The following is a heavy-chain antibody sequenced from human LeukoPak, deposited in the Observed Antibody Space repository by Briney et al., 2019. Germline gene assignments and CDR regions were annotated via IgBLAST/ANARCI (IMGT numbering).Heavy chain of an antibody. CDR1: GGSISSYY. CDR2: IYTSGST. J-gene: IGHJ5*02. V-gene: IGHV4-4*07. Sequence: SETLSLTCTVSGGSISSYYWSWIRQPAGKGLEWIGRIYTSGSTNYNPSLKSRVTMSVDTSKNQFSLKLSSVTAADTAVYYCARGRPWYYGSGSPGFDPWGQETLVTVSS. CDR3: ARGRPWYYGSGSPGFDP. D-gene: IGHD3-10*01.